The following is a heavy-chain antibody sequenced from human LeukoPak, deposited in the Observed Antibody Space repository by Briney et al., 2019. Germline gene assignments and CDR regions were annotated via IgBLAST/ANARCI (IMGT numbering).Heavy chain of an antibody. CDR1: GFSVTNNY. CDR3: ARGDGYNFFDY. Sequence: GGSLRLSCTVSGFSVTNNYMSWVRQAPGKGLEWVSVFYVGGATYYADSVKGRFTISRDNSENTLYLQMKSLRAEDTAVYYCARGDGYNFFDYWGQGTLVTVSS. V-gene: IGHV3-53*01. CDR2: FYVGGAT. D-gene: IGHD5-24*01. J-gene: IGHJ4*02.